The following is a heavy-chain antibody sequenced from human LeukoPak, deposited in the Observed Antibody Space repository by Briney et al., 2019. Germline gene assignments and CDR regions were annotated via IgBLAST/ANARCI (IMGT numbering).Heavy chain of an antibody. CDR2: INPNSGGT. CDR3: ARDPRRDFWSGQGFDP. D-gene: IGHD3-3*01. V-gene: IGHV1-2*02. CDR1: GYTFTGYF. Sequence: GASVKVSCKTSGYTFTGYFMHWVRQAPGQGLEWMGWINPNSGGTNYAQKFQGRVTMTRDTSISTAYMELSRLRSDDTAVYYCARDPRRDFWSGQGFDPWGQGTLVTVSS. J-gene: IGHJ5*02.